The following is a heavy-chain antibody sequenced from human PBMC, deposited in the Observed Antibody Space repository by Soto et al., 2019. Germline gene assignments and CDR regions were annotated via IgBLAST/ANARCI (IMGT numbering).Heavy chain of an antibody. CDR3: AKDYSGDYYDSSGYSFDY. D-gene: IGHD3-22*01. CDR1: GFTFSSYA. J-gene: IGHJ4*02. CDR2: ISGSGGST. Sequence: EVQLLESGGGLVQPGGSLRLSCAASGFTFSSYAMSWVRQAPGKVLEWVSAISGSGGSTYYADSVKGRFTISRDNSKNTLYLQMNSLRAEDTAVYYCAKDYSGDYYDSSGYSFDYWGQGTLVTVSS. V-gene: IGHV3-23*01.